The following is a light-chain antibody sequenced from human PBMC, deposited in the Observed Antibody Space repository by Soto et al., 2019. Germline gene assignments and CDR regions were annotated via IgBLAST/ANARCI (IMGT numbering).Light chain of an antibody. V-gene: IGKV1-5*03. CDR1: QSISSW. CDR2: KAS. CDR3: QQSYSTTWT. Sequence: DIQMTESPSTLSASLLDRVTITCRSSQSISSWVAWYQQKSGKAPKLLIYKASSLESGVPSRFSGSGSGTEFTLTISSLQPDDFATYSCQQSYSTTWTFGQGTKV. J-gene: IGKJ1*01.